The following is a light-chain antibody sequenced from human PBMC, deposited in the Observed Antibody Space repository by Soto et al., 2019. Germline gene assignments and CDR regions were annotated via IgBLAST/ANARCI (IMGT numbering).Light chain of an antibody. CDR2: AAS. CDR1: QGISSY. Sequence: DIQLTQSPSFLSASVGDRVTITCRASQGISSYLAWYQQKPGTAPQLLIYAASTLQSGVPSRFSGSGSGTEFTLTISSLQPEDFATYYCQQLHSNPYTFGQGTEVDIK. CDR3: QQLHSNPYT. J-gene: IGKJ2*01. V-gene: IGKV1-9*01.